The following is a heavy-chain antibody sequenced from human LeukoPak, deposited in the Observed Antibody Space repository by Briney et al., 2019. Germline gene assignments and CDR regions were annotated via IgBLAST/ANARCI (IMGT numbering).Heavy chain of an antibody. V-gene: IGHV1-18*01. CDR3: ARERVFPQDHYFDY. CDR1: GYTFTSYG. Sequence: GSVKVSCKASGYTFTSYGISWVRQAPGQGLEWMGWISAYNGNTNYAQKLQGRVTMTTDTSTSTAYMELRSLRSDDTAVYYCARERVFPQDHYFDYWGQGTLVTVSS. J-gene: IGHJ4*02. D-gene: IGHD2/OR15-2a*01. CDR2: ISAYNGNT.